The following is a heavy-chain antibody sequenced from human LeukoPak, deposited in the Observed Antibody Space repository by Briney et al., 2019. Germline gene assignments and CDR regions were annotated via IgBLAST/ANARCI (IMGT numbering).Heavy chain of an antibody. J-gene: IGHJ6*02. D-gene: IGHD2-2*01. CDR3: ARTLECSSTSCYADYYYGMDV. CDR1: GFTFSSYW. Sequence: GGSLRLSCAASGFTFSSYWMSWVRQAPGKGLEWVANIKQDGSEKYYVDSVKGRFTISRDNAKDSLYLQMNSLRAEDTAVYYCARTLECSSTSCYADYYYGMDVWGQGTTVTVSS. CDR2: IKQDGSEK. V-gene: IGHV3-7*03.